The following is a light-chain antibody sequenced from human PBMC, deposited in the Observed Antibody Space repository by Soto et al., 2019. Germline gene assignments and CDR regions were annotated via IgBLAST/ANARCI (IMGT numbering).Light chain of an antibody. CDR2: GAF. CDR3: QQRNVWPPVT. J-gene: IGKJ5*01. V-gene: IGKV3-11*01. CDR1: QLFSSN. Sequence: EIVEMQSPATLSVSPVESVTLSCSSSQLFSSNLAWYQHKPGQAPRLLIYGAFNRATGIPARFSGSGSGTDFTLTISSLEPEDSAVYYCQQRNVWPPVTFGQGTRLEIK.